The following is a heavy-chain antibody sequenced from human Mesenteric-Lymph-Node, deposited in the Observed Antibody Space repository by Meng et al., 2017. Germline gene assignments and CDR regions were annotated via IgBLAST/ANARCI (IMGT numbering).Heavy chain of an antibody. CDR2: INPNSGGT. D-gene: IGHD2-21*01. V-gene: IGHV1-2*06. CDR1: GYTFTAYY. J-gene: IGHJ4*02. CDR3: AKALGWGSSPDY. Sequence: QVQLGQSGADGKKPGASVKVSCKASGYTFTAYYIHWVRQAPGQGLEWMGRINPNSGGTNFAQRFQGRAIMTRDTSISTAYMELSSLGFDDTAVYYCAKALGWGSSPDYWGQGILVTVSS.